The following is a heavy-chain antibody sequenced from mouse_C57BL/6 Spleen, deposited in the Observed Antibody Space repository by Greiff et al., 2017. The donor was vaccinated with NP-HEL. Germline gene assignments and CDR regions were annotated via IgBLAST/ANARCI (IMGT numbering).Heavy chain of an antibody. CDR1: GFTFSDYG. CDR3: ARRGQGLLYFDC. D-gene: IGHD3-3*01. V-gene: IGHV5-17*01. J-gene: IGHJ2*01. CDR2: ISSGSSTN. Sequence: EVQLVESGGGLVKPGGSLKLSCAASGFTFSDYGMHWVRQDPEKGLEWVAYISSGSSTNYYAATVKGRFTIARENAKSTLFLQMTSLRSEDTAMYYCARRGQGLLYFDCWGQGTTLTVSS.